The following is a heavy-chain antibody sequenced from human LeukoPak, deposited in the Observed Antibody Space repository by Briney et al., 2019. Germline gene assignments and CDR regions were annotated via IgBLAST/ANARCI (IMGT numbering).Heavy chain of an antibody. V-gene: IGHV3-30-3*01. CDR3: ANSEDVAATKGFDY. D-gene: IGHD6-13*01. CDR1: GFTFSSYA. J-gene: IGHJ4*02. Sequence: GGSLRLSCAASGFTFSSYAMHWVRQAPGKGLEWVAVISYDGSNKYYADSVKGRFTISRDNSKNTLYLQMNSLRAEDTAVYYCANSEDVAATKGFDYWGQGTLVTVSS. CDR2: ISYDGSNK.